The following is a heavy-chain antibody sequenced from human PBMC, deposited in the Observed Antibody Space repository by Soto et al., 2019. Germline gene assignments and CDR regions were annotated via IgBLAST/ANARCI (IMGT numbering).Heavy chain of an antibody. CDR1: GGTFSSYA. CDR3: ARVSEMATINQAFDI. D-gene: IGHD5-12*01. Sequence: SVKVSCKASGGTFSSYAISWVRQAPGQGLEWMGGIIPIFGTANYAQKFQGRVTITADKSTSTAYMELSSLRSEDTAVYYCARVSEMATINQAFDIWGQGTMVPVSS. V-gene: IGHV1-69*06. J-gene: IGHJ3*02. CDR2: IIPIFGTA.